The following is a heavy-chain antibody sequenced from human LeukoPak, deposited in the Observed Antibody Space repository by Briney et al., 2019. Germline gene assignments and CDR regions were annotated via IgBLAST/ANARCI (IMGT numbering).Heavy chain of an antibody. CDR1: VCTFSSYW. J-gene: IGHJ4*02. V-gene: IGHV3-74*01. CDR3: ARGLNQFLEWFPLDY. D-gene: IGHD3-3*01. CDR2: INNYENRT. Sequence: PGGALSLSRAASVCTFSSYWKHWVRQAPGKGLVGVSRINNYENRTSSAESVKGRFTISRDNSHNTLYMQMNSLRAEDTAVYYCARGLNQFLEWFPLDYWSQETLVTVSS.